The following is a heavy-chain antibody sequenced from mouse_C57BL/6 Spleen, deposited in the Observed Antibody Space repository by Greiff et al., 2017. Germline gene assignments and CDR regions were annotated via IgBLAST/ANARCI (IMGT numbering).Heavy chain of an antibody. V-gene: IGHV7-3*01. CDR2: IRNKANGYTT. J-gene: IGHJ3*01. CDR1: GFTFTDYY. D-gene: IGHD2-3*01. CDR3: ARYNDGYRWFAY. Sequence: EVKVEESGGGLVQPGGSLSLSCAASGFTFTDYYMSWVRQPPGKALEWLGFIRNKANGYTTEYSASVKGRFTISRDNSQSILYLQMNALRAEDSATYYCARYNDGYRWFAYWGQGTLVTVSA.